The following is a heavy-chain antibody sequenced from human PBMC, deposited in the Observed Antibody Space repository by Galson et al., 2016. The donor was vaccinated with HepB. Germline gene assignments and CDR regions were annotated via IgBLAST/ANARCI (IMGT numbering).Heavy chain of an antibody. CDR3: SRWDLVHAFDI. Sequence: SVKVSCKASGYTVTSQAMHWVRQAPGQRLEWMGWINAGNGNTKYSQKFQGRVTFTRDTSANTAYMELSSLRSEDTALYYCSRWDLVHAFDIWGQGTMVTVPS. J-gene: IGHJ3*02. CDR1: GYTVTSQA. D-gene: IGHD3-10*01. CDR2: INAGNGNT. V-gene: IGHV1-3*01.